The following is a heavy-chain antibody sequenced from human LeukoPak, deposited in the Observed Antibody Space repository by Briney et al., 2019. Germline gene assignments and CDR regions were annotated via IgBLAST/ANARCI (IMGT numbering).Heavy chain of an antibody. J-gene: IGHJ4*02. D-gene: IGHD1-26*01. V-gene: IGHV4-39*01. Sequence: SETLSLTCTVSGGSISSSNYYWGWTRQPPGKGLEWFGSISYSGGTSYNPSLRSRVSISVDTSKNQFSLKLNSVTAADTAVYYCARLSKSIVGAPAYFDYWGQGTLVTVSS. CDR3: ARLSKSIVGAPAYFDY. CDR2: ISYSGGT. CDR1: GGSISSSNYY.